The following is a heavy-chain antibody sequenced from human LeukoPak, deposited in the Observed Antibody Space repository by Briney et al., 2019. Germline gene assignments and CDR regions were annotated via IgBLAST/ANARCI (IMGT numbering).Heavy chain of an antibody. CDR3: AGEASYANWFDP. D-gene: IGHD5-18*01. CDR1: GGSISSGGYS. CDR2: IYHSGST. V-gene: IGHV4-30-2*01. J-gene: IGHJ5*02. Sequence: PSQTLSLTCAVSGGSISSGGYSWSWIRQPPGKGLEWIGYIYHSGSTYYNPSLKSRVTISVDRSKNQFSLKLSSVTAADTAVYYCAGEASYANWFDPWGQGTLVTVSS.